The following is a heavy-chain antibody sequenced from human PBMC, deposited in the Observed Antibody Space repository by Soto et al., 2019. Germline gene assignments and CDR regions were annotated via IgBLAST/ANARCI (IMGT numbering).Heavy chain of an antibody. Sequence: VKVSCKSSGGTFSSHSINWVRQAPGQGLEWMGGIIPIFGPANFAKKFQGRVTITADESTTTAYMELSSLTSEDTAVYYCATGSFTSTGGRIGYHYNAMDVWGQGTTVTVSS. CDR1: GGTFSSHS. CDR3: ATGSFTSTGGRIGYHYNAMDV. V-gene: IGHV1-69*01. J-gene: IGHJ6*02. D-gene: IGHD1-1*01. CDR2: IIPIFGPA.